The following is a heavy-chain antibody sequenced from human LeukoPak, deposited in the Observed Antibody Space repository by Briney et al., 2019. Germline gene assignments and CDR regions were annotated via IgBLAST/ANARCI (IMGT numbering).Heavy chain of an antibody. Sequence: GGSLRLSCAASGFTVSDNYMSGVRQAPGKGLEGGSVIYSSGNTYYADYVKGRFTISRDNSKNTVDLQMNSLRVEDTAVYYCARDLRGWYAWDFWGQGTLVTVSS. J-gene: IGHJ4*02. D-gene: IGHD6-19*01. CDR3: ARDLRGWYAWDF. CDR1: GFTVSDNY. V-gene: IGHV3-66*01. CDR2: IYSSGNT.